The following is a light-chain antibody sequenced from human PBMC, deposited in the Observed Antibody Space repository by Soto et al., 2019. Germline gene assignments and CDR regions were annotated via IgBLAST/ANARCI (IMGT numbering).Light chain of an antibody. V-gene: IGKV3-15*01. Sequence: EKVMTQSPATLSVSLGERATLSCRASQSVSSNLAWYQQKRGQAPRLLIYDASTRATGIPARFSGSGSGTEFTLTISSLQSEDFAVYYCQQYNNWPLTFGGGTKVEIK. J-gene: IGKJ4*01. CDR1: QSVSSN. CDR3: QQYNNWPLT. CDR2: DAS.